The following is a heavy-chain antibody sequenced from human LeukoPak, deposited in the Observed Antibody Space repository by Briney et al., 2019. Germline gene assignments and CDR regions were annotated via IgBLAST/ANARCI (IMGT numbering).Heavy chain of an antibody. CDR2: ISSSSSNI. J-gene: IGHJ4*02. CDR1: GFDFSTYS. Sequence: GGSLRLSCAASGFDFSTYSIDWVRQAPGKGLEWVSYISSSSSNIYHADSVKGRFTISRDVSKNTLYLQMNSLRVEDTAMYYCARDLAVSAFDHRGQGTLVTVSS. D-gene: IGHD2-8*02. V-gene: IGHV3-48*01. CDR3: ARDLAVSAFDH.